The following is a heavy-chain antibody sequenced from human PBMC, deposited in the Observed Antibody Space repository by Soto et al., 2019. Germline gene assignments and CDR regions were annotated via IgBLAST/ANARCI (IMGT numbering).Heavy chain of an antibody. Sequence: ELQLLESGGGLVQPGGSLRLSCVASGFTFSSHVMNWVRQAPGRGLEWVSSVGGSGGTYYADSARGRFTISRDNSKNTVNLQINSLKAEDKAVYYCTKGWLDGWGQGTTVSVSS. D-gene: IGHD2-15*01. CDR2: VGGSGGT. V-gene: IGHV3-23*01. CDR3: TKGWLDG. J-gene: IGHJ6*02. CDR1: GFTFSSHV.